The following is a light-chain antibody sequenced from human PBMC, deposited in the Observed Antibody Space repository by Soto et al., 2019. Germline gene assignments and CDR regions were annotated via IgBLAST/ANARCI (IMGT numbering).Light chain of an antibody. J-gene: IGKJ3*01. Sequence: EIVMTQSPATLSVSPGERATLSCRASQSVSTNLAWYQQRPCQAPRLLIYGASASATGIPARFSGSGSVTELTLTIRSLQSEDFAVYYCQQYNKWPLFTFGPGTRV. V-gene: IGKV3-15*01. CDR1: QSVSTN. CDR3: QQYNKWPLFT. CDR2: GAS.